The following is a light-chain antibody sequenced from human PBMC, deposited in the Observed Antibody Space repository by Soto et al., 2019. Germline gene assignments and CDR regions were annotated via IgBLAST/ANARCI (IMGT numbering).Light chain of an antibody. Sequence: QSVLTQPPSASGTPGQRVAMSCSGSSSNIGNNYVYWYQQLPGTAPKLLIYSTNQRPSGVPDRFSGSKTGTSASLAIRGLQCEDEADYHFARCDDTMNGWVFGGGTKVT. CDR2: STN. J-gene: IGLJ3*02. CDR1: SSNIGNNY. V-gene: IGLV1-44*01. CDR3: ARCDDTMNGWV.